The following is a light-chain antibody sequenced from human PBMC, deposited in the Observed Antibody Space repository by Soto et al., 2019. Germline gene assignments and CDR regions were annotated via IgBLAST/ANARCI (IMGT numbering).Light chain of an antibody. V-gene: IGLV2-14*01. J-gene: IGLJ1*01. CDR1: SSDVGGYNY. CDR3: SSYTSSSTLGV. Sequence: AVTQPASVSGSPGQSITISCTGTSSDVGGYNYVSWYQQHPGKAPKLMIYEVSNRPSGVSNRFSGSKSGNTASLTISGLEAEDEADYYCSSYTSSSTLGVFGTGTKVTVL. CDR2: EVS.